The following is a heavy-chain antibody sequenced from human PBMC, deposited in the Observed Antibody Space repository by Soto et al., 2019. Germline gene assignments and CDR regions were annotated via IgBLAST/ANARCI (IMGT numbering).Heavy chain of an antibody. CDR2: ISYDGSNK. V-gene: IGHV3-30-3*01. Sequence: LRLSCAASGFTFSSYAMHWVRQAPGKGLEWVAVISYDGSNKYYADSVKGRFTISRDNSKNTLYLQMNSLRAEDTAVYYCARVRGSLNFDYWGQGTLVTVSS. J-gene: IGHJ4*02. D-gene: IGHD3-3*01. CDR1: GFTFSSYA. CDR3: ARVRGSLNFDY.